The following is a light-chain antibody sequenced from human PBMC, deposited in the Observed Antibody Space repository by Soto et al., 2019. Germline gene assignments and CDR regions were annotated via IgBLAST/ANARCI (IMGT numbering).Light chain of an antibody. V-gene: IGKV3-15*01. J-gene: IGKJ2*01. CDR3: QQGHNGPLT. Sequence: EIAMTQSPATLSVSPGERATLSCRASQSISTEFAWYQQIPGQPPRLLIYSASTRATGVPARFTGSGSGSEFTLTISGLQSEDFAIYYCQQGHNGPLTFGQGTRLEI. CDR2: SAS. CDR1: QSISTE.